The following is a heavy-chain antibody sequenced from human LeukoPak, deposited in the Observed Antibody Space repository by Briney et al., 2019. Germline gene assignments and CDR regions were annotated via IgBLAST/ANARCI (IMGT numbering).Heavy chain of an antibody. Sequence: SGGSLRLSCAASGFTFSSYAMSWVRQAPGKGLEWVSAISGSGGSTYYADSVKGRFTISRDNSKNTLYLQMNSLRAEDTAVYYCAKDAGLYCSSTSCYPYYFDYWGQGTLVTVSS. V-gene: IGHV3-23*01. CDR3: AKDAGLYCSSTSCYPYYFDY. CDR2: ISGSGGST. CDR1: GFTFSSYA. J-gene: IGHJ4*02. D-gene: IGHD2-2*01.